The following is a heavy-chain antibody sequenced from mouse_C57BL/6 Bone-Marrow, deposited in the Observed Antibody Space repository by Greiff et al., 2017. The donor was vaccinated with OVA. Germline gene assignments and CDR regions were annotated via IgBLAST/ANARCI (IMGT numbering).Heavy chain of an antibody. Sequence: QVQLQQSGAELVKPGASVKLSCKASGYTFTEYTIHWVKQRSGQGLEWIGWFYPGSGSIKYNEKFKDKATLTADKYSSTVYMELSRLTSEDSAVYFCARHENGYDGFYYYAMDYWGQGTSVTVSS. D-gene: IGHD2-2*01. CDR1: GYTFTEYT. CDR3: ARHENGYDGFYYYAMDY. CDR2: FYPGSGSI. J-gene: IGHJ4*01. V-gene: IGHV1-62-2*01.